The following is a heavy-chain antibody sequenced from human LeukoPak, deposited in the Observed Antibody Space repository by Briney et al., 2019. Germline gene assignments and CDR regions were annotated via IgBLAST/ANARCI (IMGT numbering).Heavy chain of an antibody. CDR2: IYYSGST. Sequence: SGTLSLTCAVSGGSISSSNWWSWVRQPPGKGLEWIGYIYYSGSTNYNPSLKSRVTISVDTSKNQFSLRLSSVTAADTAVYYCARIGDTGGYFNYWGQGTLVTVSS. J-gene: IGHJ4*02. V-gene: IGHV4-4*02. CDR1: GGSISSSNW. CDR3: ARIGDTGGYFNY. D-gene: IGHD2-8*02.